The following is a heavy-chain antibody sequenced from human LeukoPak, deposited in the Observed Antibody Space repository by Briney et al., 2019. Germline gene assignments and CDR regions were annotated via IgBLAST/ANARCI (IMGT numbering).Heavy chain of an antibody. CDR1: GFTFSSYG. D-gene: IGHD1-1*01. J-gene: IGHJ4*02. CDR3: ARPAGGNDVTPSY. V-gene: IGHV3-33*08. CDR2: ISFDGTIK. Sequence: GGSLRLSCAASGFTFSSYGIHWVRQAPGKGLEWVAVISFDGTIKYYADSVKGRFTSSRDNSKNTLYLQMNSLRAEDTAVYYCARPAGGNDVTPSYWGQGTLVTVSS.